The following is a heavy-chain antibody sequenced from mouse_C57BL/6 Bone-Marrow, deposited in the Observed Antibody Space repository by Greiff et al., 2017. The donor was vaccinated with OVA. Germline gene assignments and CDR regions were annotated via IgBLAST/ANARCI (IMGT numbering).Heavy chain of an antibody. CDR3: TRLLDAMDY. V-gene: IGHV5-9-1*02. Sequence: EVKLMESGEGLVKPGGSLKLSCAASGFTFSSYAMSWVRQTPEKRLEWVAYISSGGDYIYYADTVKGRFTISRDNARNTLYLQKCRLKSEDTAMYYCTRLLDAMDYWGQGNSVTVSS. J-gene: IGHJ4*01. D-gene: IGHD2-1*01. CDR1: GFTFSSYA. CDR2: ISSGGDYI.